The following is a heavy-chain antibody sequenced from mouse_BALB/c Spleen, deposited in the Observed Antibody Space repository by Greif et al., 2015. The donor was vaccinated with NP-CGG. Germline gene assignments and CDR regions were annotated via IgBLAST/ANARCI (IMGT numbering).Heavy chain of an antibody. CDR1: GFTFSSYT. J-gene: IGHJ4*01. D-gene: IGHD1-1*02. V-gene: IGHV5-12-2*01. Sequence: EVQGVESGGGLVQPGGSLKLSCAASGFTFSSYTMSWVRQTPEKRLEWVAYISNGGGSTYYPDTVKGRFTISRDNAKNTLYLQMCSLKSEDTAMYYCARHGNYAMDYWGQGTSVTVSS. CDR2: ISNGGGST. CDR3: ARHGNYAMDY.